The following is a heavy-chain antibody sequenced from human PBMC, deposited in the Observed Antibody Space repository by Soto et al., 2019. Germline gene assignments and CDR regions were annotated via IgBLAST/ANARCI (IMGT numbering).Heavy chain of an antibody. CDR2: IYHSGSA. V-gene: IGHV4-30-2*01. Sequence: TLSLTCAVSGGSVNTSGYSWSWIRQPPGKGLEWIGYIYHSGSAYYNPSLKSRVTLSVDTSKNQFSVRLNSVTAADTAVYYCAPLSVSLSGPYGIHVWGQGTTVTVSS. D-gene: IGHD2-15*01. J-gene: IGHJ6*02. CDR1: GGSVNTSGYS. CDR3: APLSVSLSGPYGIHV.